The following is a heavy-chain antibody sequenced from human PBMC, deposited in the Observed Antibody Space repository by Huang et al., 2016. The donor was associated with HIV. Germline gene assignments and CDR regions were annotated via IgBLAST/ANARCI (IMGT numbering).Heavy chain of an antibody. CDR1: GFTFGGYA. J-gene: IGHJ4*02. CDR3: TRVVYSGTYYGFFDY. Sequence: EVQLVESGGGLVQPGRSLRLSCTGSGFTFGGYAMSWCRQAPGKGLGWVGFIRGKGQGATTEYAASVQGRFTISRDDSKTIAYLQMNSLKTEDTAIYFCTRVVYSGTYYGFFDYWGQGTLVTVS. CDR2: IRGKGQGATT. V-gene: IGHV3-49*03. D-gene: IGHD1-26*01.